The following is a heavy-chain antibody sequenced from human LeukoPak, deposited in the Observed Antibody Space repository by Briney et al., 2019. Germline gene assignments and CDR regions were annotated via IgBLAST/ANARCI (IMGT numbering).Heavy chain of an antibody. D-gene: IGHD5-24*01. CDR2: IKSQTDGGTT. CDR1: GFTFTNAW. V-gene: IGHV3-15*01. CDR3: TTAPTRGWLPYFDY. Sequence: GGSLRLSCAASGFTFTNAWVTWVRQAPGKGLEWVGRIKSQTDGGTTDFAAPVKGRFTASRDDSKTTVYLQMNSLTTEDTAVYYCTTAPTRGWLPYFDYWGQGTVVTVSS. J-gene: IGHJ4*02.